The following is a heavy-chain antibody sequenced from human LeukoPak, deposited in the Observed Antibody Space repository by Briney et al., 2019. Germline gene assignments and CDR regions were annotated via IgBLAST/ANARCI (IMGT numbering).Heavy chain of an antibody. CDR3: GRHDSFIPF. CDR2: ISDNEGTT. CDR1: GFNLNYYA. D-gene: IGHD3-16*02. V-gene: IGHV3-23*01. Sequence: PGGSLRLSCAASGFNLNYYAMSWDRQAPGKALEWVSGISDNEGTTYYTDSVKGRFTIFSDNTKNTAYLQMNNLRADDTAVYFCGRHDSFIPFWGQGTVVTVSS. J-gene: IGHJ4*02.